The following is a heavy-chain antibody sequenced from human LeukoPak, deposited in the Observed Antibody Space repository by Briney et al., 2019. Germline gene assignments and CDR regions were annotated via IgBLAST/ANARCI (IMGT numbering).Heavy chain of an antibody. J-gene: IGHJ4*02. CDR1: GGSFTTYY. Sequence: PSETLSLTCTVSGGSFTTYYWSWIRQPAGRALEWIGHIDSSGTTNYNPSLKSRVTMSTDPSENQFSLKLSSVTAADTAIYYCARDAKYYYGSRTFFFYEHWGQGTLLTVSS. D-gene: IGHD3-10*01. CDR2: IDSSGTT. V-gene: IGHV4-4*07. CDR3: ARDAKYYYGSRTFFFYEH.